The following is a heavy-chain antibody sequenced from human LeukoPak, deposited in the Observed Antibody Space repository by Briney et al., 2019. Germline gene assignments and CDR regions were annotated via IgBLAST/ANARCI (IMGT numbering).Heavy chain of an antibody. V-gene: IGHV5-51*01. J-gene: IGHJ4*02. CDR2: IYPDDSDT. CDR3: ARSGRIGHCSGGSCFRWDY. CDR1: GYSFTNYW. Sequence: GESLQISCKVSGYSFTNYWIGWVRQMPGKGLEWMGIIYPDDSDTKYSPSFQGQVTISADKSISTDYLKWSSLKASDTAKYYCARSGRIGHCSGGSCFRWDYWGQGTLVTVSS. D-gene: IGHD2-15*01.